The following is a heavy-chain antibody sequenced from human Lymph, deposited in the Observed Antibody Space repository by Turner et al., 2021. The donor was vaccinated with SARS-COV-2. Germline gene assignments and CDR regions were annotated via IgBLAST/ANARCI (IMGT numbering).Heavy chain of an antibody. V-gene: IGHV3-53*02. J-gene: IGHJ6*02. D-gene: IGHD6-13*01. CDR2: IYSGGTT. CDR3: ARDLGTYGMDV. Sequence: VQLVATGGGLLQPGGSLRLPCAASGIIVSRNYMNWVRQAPGKGLEWVSVIYSGGTTDYADSVKGRFTISRDNSKNTLYLQMNSRRVEDTAVYYCARDLGTYGMDVWGQGTTVTVSS. CDR1: GIIVSRNY.